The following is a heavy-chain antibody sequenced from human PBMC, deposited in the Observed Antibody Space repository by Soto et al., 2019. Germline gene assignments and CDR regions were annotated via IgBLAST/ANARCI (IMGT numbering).Heavy chain of an antibody. CDR1: GGTFSSYA. J-gene: IGHJ6*02. Sequence: SVKVSCKASGGTFSSYAISWVRQAPGQGLEWMGGIIPIFGTANYAQKFQGRVTITADESTSTAYMELSSLRSGDTAVYYCARDLKRYYDSSGYGHYYYGMDVWGQGTTVIVSS. D-gene: IGHD3-22*01. V-gene: IGHV1-69*13. CDR3: ARDLKRYYDSSGYGHYYYGMDV. CDR2: IIPIFGTA.